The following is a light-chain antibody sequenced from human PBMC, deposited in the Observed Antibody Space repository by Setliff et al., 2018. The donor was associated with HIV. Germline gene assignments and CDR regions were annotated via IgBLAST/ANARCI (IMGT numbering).Light chain of an antibody. CDR2: EVS. CDR3: ISYTVNNSPLYV. CDR1: SNDVGDNNY. Sequence: QSALTQPASVSGSPGQSIIISCTGTSNDVGDNNYVSWYQQHPGKAPKIIIYEVSIRPSGVSTRLSGSKSGNTASLTISGLQAEDEADYYCISYTVNNSPLYVLGSGTKVTVL. V-gene: IGLV2-14*01. J-gene: IGLJ1*01.